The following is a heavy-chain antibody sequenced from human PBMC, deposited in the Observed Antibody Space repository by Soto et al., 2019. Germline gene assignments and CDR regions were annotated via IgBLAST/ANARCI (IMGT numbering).Heavy chain of an antibody. D-gene: IGHD5-12*01. Sequence: EVQLLESGGGLVQPGGSLRLSCAASGFTFTTYAMSWVRQAPGKGLEWVSAISGSGGSTYYADSVKGRFTISRDNSKNALYQQMNSLRAEDMGVYYCGKEAGEVATTYGQFDHWGQGTLVTVSS. CDR2: ISGSGGST. J-gene: IGHJ4*02. V-gene: IGHV3-23*01. CDR1: GFTFTTYA. CDR3: GKEAGEVATTYGQFDH.